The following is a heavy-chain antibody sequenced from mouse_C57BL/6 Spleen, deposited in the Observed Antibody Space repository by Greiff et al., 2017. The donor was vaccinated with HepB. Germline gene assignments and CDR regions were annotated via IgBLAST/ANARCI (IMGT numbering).Heavy chain of an antibody. CDR3: TRRENSFYAMDY. CDR2: IDPETGGT. Sequence: VKLQESGAELVRPGASVTLSCKASGYTFTDYEMHWVKQTPVHGLEWIVAIDPETGGTAYNQKFKGKAILTADKSSSTAYMELRSLTSEDSAVYYCTRRENSFYAMDYWGQGTSVTVSS. V-gene: IGHV1-15*01. CDR1: GYTFTDYE. J-gene: IGHJ4*01.